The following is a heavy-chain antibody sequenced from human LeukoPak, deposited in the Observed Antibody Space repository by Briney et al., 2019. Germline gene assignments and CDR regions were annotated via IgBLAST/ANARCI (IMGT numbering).Heavy chain of an antibody. CDR3: ARHSGSYLYYHMDV. D-gene: IGHD1-26*01. V-gene: IGHV4-59*08. CDR2: IYYSGST. Sequence: SETLSLTCTVSGGSISGYYWSWIRQPPGKGLEWIGYIYYSGSTNYNPSLKSRVTISVDTSKNQFSLKLSSVTAADTAVYYCARHSGSYLYYHMDVWGQGTTVTVSS. J-gene: IGHJ6*02. CDR1: GGSISGYY.